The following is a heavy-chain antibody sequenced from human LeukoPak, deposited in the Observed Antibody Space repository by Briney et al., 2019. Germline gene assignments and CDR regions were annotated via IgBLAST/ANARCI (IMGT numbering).Heavy chain of an antibody. D-gene: IGHD6-13*01. J-gene: IGHJ4*02. CDR3: ARDGEYSSSWYGSYYFDY. CDR1: GGSISSYY. Sequence: SETLSLTCTVSGGSISSYYWSWIRQPPGKGLEWIGYIYYSGSTNYNPSLKSRVTISVDTSKNQFSLKLSSVTAADTAVYYCARDGEYSSSWYGSYYFDYWGQGTLVTVSS. V-gene: IGHV4-59*01. CDR2: IYYSGST.